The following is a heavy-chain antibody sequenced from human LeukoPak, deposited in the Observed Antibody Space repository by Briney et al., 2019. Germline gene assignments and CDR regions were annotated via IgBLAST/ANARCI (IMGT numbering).Heavy chain of an antibody. Sequence: PGGSLRLSCAASGFTFSDYYMSWIRQAPGKGLEWVSYISSSGSTIYYADSVKGRFTISRDNAKNSLYLQMNSLRAEDTAVYYCARDESLKDYYDSSGFQDYWGQGTLVTVSS. J-gene: IGHJ4*02. V-gene: IGHV3-11*04. CDR2: ISSSGSTI. D-gene: IGHD3-22*01. CDR3: ARDESLKDYYDSSGFQDY. CDR1: GFTFSDYY.